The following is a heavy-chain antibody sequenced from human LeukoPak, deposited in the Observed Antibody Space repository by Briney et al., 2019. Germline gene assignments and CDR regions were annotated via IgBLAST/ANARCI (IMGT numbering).Heavy chain of an antibody. V-gene: IGHV3-30*04. Sequence: GGSLRLSCAASGFAFSYYTMHWVRQAPGKGLEWVASISYDGSKEYYAESVKGRFTISRDNSKNRLYLQMNSLRAEDTAFYFCAKDVETIIPYYFDYWGQGTQVTVSS. CDR1: GFAFSYYT. D-gene: IGHD3-10*01. J-gene: IGHJ4*02. CDR2: ISYDGSKE. CDR3: AKDVETIIPYYFDY.